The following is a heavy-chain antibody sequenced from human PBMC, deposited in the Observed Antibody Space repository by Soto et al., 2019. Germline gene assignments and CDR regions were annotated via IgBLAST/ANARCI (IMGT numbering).Heavy chain of an antibody. D-gene: IGHD2-21*02. V-gene: IGHV1-69*13. J-gene: IGHJ4*02. CDR3: ARALRAYCGGGCPYYFDY. Sequence: GASVKVSCKASGGTFSSYAISWVRQAPGQGLEWMGGIIPIFGTANYAQKFQGRVTITADEPTSTAYMELSSLRSEDTAVYYCARALRAYCGGGCPYYFDYWGQGTLVTVSS. CDR1: GGTFSSYA. CDR2: IIPIFGTA.